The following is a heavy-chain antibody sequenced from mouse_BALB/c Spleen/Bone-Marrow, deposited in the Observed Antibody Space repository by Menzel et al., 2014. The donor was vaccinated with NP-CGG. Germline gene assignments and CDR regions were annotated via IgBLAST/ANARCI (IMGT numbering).Heavy chain of an antibody. J-gene: IGHJ3*01. CDR1: GFNIKDTY. V-gene: IGHV14-3*02. CDR2: IDPAHGNT. Sequence: EAQVVESGAELVKPGASVKLSCTASGFNIKDTYMHWVKQRPEQGLEWIGRIDPAHGNTKYDPKFQGKATITADTSSNTAYLQLSSLTSEDTAVYYCARLDFFAYWGQGTPVTVSA. CDR3: ARLDFFAY.